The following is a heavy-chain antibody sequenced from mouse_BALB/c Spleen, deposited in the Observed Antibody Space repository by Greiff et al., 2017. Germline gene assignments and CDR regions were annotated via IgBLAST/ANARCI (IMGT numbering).Heavy chain of an antibody. CDR1: GFSLSSYS. Sequence: QVQLQQSGPGLVAPSQSLSITCTVSGFSLSSYSVHWVRQPPGKGLEWLGMIWGGGSTAYNSALKSRLSISKDNSKSQVFLKMNSLQTDNTAMYYCARIVDSYGSSFYDAMDYWGQGTSVTVSA. CDR3: ARIVDSYGSSFYDAMDY. CDR2: IWGGGST. J-gene: IGHJ4*01. V-gene: IGHV2-6-4*01. D-gene: IGHD1-1*01.